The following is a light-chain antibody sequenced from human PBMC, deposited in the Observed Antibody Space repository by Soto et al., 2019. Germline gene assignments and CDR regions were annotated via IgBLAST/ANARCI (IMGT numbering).Light chain of an antibody. CDR1: QSVSSY. J-gene: IGKJ5*01. CDR3: PQRSQWTIT. CDR2: DAS. Sequence: EIVLTQSPATLSLSPGERATLSCRASQSVSSYLAWYQQKPGQAPRLLIYDASNKSTGIPARFSGSGSETDFSLTIRSLEAEDLPVYYCPQRSQWTITFGQGRRQEIK. V-gene: IGKV3-11*01.